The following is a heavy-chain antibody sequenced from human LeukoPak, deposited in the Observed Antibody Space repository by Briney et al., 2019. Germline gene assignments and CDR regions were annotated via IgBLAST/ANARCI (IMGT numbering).Heavy chain of an antibody. Sequence: GASVKVSCKASGGTFSSYAISWVRQAPGQGLEWMGGIIPIFGTANYAQKFQGRVTITADESTSTAYMELSSLRSEDTAVYYCAREVGVGGNSACYYYYYMDVWGKGTTVTISS. J-gene: IGHJ6*03. CDR3: AREVGVGGNSACYYYYYMDV. CDR1: GGTFSSYA. CDR2: IIPIFGTA. D-gene: IGHD4-23*01. V-gene: IGHV1-69*13.